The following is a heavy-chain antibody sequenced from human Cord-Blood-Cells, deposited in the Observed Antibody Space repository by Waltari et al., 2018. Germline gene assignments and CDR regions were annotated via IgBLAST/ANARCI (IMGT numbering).Heavy chain of an antibody. CDR3: ARREASPVKRGAFDI. CDR1: GGSISSSSYY. Sequence: QLQLQESGPGLVKPSETLSLTCTVSGGSISSSSYYWGWIRQPPGKGLEWIGSIYYSGSTYYNPSLKSRVTISVDTSKNQFSLKLSSVTAADTAVYYCARREASPVKRGAFDIWGQGTMVTVSS. J-gene: IGHJ3*02. CDR2: IYYSGST. V-gene: IGHV4-39*01. D-gene: IGHD2-2*01.